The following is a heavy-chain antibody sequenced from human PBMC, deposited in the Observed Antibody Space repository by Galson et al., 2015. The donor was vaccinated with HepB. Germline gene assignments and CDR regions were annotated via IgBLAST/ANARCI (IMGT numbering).Heavy chain of an antibody. CDR3: AKIPRGGELNY. CDR2: ISFDGSDK. D-gene: IGHD1-26*01. Sequence: SLRLSCAASGFTFSSYAMHWVRQAPGKGLEWVAVISFDGSDKYYADPMRGRFTISRDNSKNTLYLQMNSLSAEDTAVYYCAKIPRGGELNYWGQGTLVTVSS. CDR1: GFTFSSYA. V-gene: IGHV3-30*18. J-gene: IGHJ4*02.